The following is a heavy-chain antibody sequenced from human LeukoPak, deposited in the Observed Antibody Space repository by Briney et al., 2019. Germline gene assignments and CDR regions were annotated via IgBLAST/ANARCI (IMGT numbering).Heavy chain of an antibody. CDR3: ARLYYYDSSGSAFDY. D-gene: IGHD3-22*01. V-gene: IGHV4-59*08. Sequence: SETLSLTCTVPGGSISSYYWSWIRQPPGKGLEWIGYIYYSGSTNYNPSLKSRVTISVDTSKNQFSLKLSSVTAADTAVYYCARLYYYDSSGSAFDYWGQGTLVTVSS. CDR1: GGSISSYY. J-gene: IGHJ4*02. CDR2: IYYSGST.